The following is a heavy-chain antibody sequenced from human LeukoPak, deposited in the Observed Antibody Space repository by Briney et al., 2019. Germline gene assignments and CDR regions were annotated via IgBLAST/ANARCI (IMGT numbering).Heavy chain of an antibody. J-gene: IGHJ6*02. V-gene: IGHV3-11*06. CDR1: GFTFSDYY. Sequence: GGSLRLSCAASGFTFSDYYMSWIRQAPGKGLEWVSYISSSSSYTNYADSVKGRFTISRDNAKNSLYLQMNSLRAEDTAVYYCARDKVGIAVAGLYYYYGMDVWGQETTVTVSS. D-gene: IGHD6-19*01. CDR3: ARDKVGIAVAGLYYYYGMDV. CDR2: ISSSSSYT.